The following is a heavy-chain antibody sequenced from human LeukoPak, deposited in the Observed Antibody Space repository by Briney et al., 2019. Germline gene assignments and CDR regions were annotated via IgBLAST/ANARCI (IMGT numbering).Heavy chain of an antibody. V-gene: IGHV4-4*07. Sequence: PSETLSLTCTVSGGSISSYYWSWIRQPAGKGLEWIGRIYTSGSTNYNPSLKSRVTMSVDTSKNKFSLKLSSVTAADTAVYYCARGPRAPIAAAYFDYWGQGTLVTVSS. D-gene: IGHD6-13*01. J-gene: IGHJ4*02. CDR3: ARGPRAPIAAAYFDY. CDR1: GGSISSYY. CDR2: IYTSGST.